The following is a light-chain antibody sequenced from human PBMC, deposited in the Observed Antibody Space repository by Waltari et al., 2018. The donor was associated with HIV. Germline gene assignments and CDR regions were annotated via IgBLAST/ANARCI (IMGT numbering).Light chain of an antibody. Sequence: SYQLTQPPSVSVSLGQMARIPCSGVAFTYNYAYWYQQKPGQFPVLVIYKDSERPSGIPERFSGSSSGTIVTLTISGVQAEDEADYYCLSADSSGTYVVFGGGTKLTVL. V-gene: IGLV3-16*01. J-gene: IGLJ2*01. CDR2: KDS. CDR1: AFTYNY. CDR3: LSADSSGTYVV.